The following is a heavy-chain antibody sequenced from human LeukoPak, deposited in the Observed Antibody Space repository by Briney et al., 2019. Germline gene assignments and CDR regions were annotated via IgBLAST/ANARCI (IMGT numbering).Heavy chain of an antibody. D-gene: IGHD3-3*01. Sequence: GGSLRLSCAASGFTFSSYWMSRVRQAPGKGLEWVANIKQDGSEKYYVDSVKGRFTISRDNAKNSLYLQMNSLRAEDTAVYYCARDGDFWSGYISDAFDIWGQGTMVTVSS. J-gene: IGHJ3*02. CDR2: IKQDGSEK. V-gene: IGHV3-7*01. CDR3: ARDGDFWSGYISDAFDI. CDR1: GFTFSSYW.